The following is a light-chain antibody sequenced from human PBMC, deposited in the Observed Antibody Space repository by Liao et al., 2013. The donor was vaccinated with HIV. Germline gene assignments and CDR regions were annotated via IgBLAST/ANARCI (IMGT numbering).Light chain of an antibody. CDR1: DIGSKS. Sequence: SYVLTQPPSVSVAPGKTARIPCGGNDIGSKSVHWYQQRPGQAPLLVISYDSDRPSGIPERFSGSTSGNTATLTISRVEAGDEADYYCQIWDTHNDHGGVFGGGTKLTVL. J-gene: IGLJ3*02. V-gene: IGLV3-21*04. CDR3: QIWDTHNDHGGV. CDR2: YDS.